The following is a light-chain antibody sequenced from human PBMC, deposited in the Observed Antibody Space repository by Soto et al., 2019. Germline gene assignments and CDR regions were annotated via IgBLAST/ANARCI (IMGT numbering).Light chain of an antibody. CDR2: AAS. CDR3: QPYNNWPLT. CDR1: ETISAD. Sequence: ISMTQSPPTLSVSPGGRVTLSCEASETISADLAWYHHRPGQAPRLLIYAASTRAPGVPTRFSGSRSGAEFTLTINSLQSEDFAVYYCQPYNNWPLTFGGGTKVDIK. J-gene: IGKJ4*01. V-gene: IGKV3-15*01.